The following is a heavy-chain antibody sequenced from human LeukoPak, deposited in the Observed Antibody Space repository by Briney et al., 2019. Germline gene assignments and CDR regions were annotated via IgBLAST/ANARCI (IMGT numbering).Heavy chain of an antibody. J-gene: IGHJ4*02. Sequence: GGSRRLSCAASEFTFSSYSMSWVRQAPGKGLEWVSSITGGGGSTYFADSVKDRFTISRDNSRNTLYLQLNSLRAEDTAVYYCAKSPYYDASGYNREYYFDCWGQGTLVTVSS. CDR1: EFTFSSYS. V-gene: IGHV3-23*01. D-gene: IGHD3-22*01. CDR2: ITGGGGST. CDR3: AKSPYYDASGYNREYYFDC.